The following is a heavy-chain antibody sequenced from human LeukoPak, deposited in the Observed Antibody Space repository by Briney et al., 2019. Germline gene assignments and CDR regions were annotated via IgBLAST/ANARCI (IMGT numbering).Heavy chain of an antibody. V-gene: IGHV1-8*01. D-gene: IGHD6-13*01. CDR2: MNPNSGNT. CDR1: GYTFTSYD. CDR3: ARGDGSAGSYYYYYYGMDV. J-gene: IGHJ6*02. Sequence: ASVKVSCKASGYTFTSYDINWVRQATGQGLEWMGWMNPNSGNTGYAQKFQGRVTMTRNTSISTAYMELSSLRSEDTAVYYCARGDGSAGSYYYYYYGMDVWGQGTTVTVSS.